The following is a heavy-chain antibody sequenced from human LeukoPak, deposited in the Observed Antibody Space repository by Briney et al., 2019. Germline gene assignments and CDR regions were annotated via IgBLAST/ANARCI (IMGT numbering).Heavy chain of an antibody. J-gene: IGHJ5*02. D-gene: IGHD3-10*02. CDR2: INHSGST. V-gene: IGHV4-34*01. Sequence: SVTLSLTCAVDGGSFSGYYWSWIRQPPGKGLEWIGEINHSGSTNYNPSLKSRVTISLDASKNQFSLKLSSVTAADTAVYYCARVIGYSVRFDPWGQGTLVTVSS. CDR1: GGSFSGYY. CDR3: ARVIGYSVRFDP.